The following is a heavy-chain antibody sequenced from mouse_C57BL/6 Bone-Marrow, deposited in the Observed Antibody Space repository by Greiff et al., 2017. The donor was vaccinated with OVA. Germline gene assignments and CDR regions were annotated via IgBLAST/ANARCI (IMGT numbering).Heavy chain of an antibody. CDR2: IDPENGDT. Sequence: VQLQQSGAELVKPGASVKLSCKASGYTFTSYWMHWVKQRPGQGLEWIGWIDPENGDTEYASKFQGKATITADTSSNTAYLQLSSLTSEDTAVYYCTTRSNYWYFDVWGTGTTVTVSS. V-gene: IGHV14-4*01. D-gene: IGHD2-5*01. CDR3: TTRSNYWYFDV. CDR1: GYTFTSYW. J-gene: IGHJ1*03.